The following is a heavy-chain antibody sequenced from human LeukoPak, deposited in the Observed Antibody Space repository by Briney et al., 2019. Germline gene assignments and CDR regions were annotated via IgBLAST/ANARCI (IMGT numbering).Heavy chain of an antibody. J-gene: IGHJ3*02. CDR1: GFTFSGSA. D-gene: IGHD1/OR15-1a*01. CDR3: TRLSEASRWNNRAFDI. V-gene: IGHV3-73*01. CDR2: IRSKANSYAT. Sequence: GGSLRLSCAASGFTFSGSAMHWVRQASGKGLEWVGRIRSKANSYATAYAASVKGRFTISRDDSKNTAYLQMNSLKTEDTAVYYCTRLSEASRWNNRAFDIWGQGTMVTVSS.